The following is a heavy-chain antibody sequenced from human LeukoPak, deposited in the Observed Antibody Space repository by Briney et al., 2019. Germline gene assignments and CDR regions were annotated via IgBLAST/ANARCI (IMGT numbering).Heavy chain of an antibody. V-gene: IGHV4-59*01. CDR2: IYYSGST. Sequence: PSETLFLTCTVSGGSISSYYWSWIRQPPGKGLERIGYIYYSGSTNYNPSLKSRVTISVDTSKNQFSLKLSSVTAADTAVYYCARLRLGGYGDYWGQGTLVTVSP. CDR1: GGSISSYY. CDR3: ARLRLGGYGDY. D-gene: IGHD3-22*01. J-gene: IGHJ4*02.